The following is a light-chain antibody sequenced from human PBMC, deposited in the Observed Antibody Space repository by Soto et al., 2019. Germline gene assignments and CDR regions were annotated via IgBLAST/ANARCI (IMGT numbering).Light chain of an antibody. CDR2: WAS. J-gene: IGKJ1*01. V-gene: IGKV4-1*01. CDR1: QSLLYSSKNRNY. CDR3: QQYYSTPWT. Sequence: DIVMTQSPDSLAVSLGERATINCKSSQSLLYSSKNRNYLAWYQQKPGQPPKLLIYWASTREPGVPDRFSGSGSGTDFTLTISSLQAEDVAVYYCQQYYSTPWTFGQGTKVEIK.